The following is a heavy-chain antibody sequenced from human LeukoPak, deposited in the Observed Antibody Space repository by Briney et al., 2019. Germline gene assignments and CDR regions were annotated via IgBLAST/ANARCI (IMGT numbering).Heavy chain of an antibody. CDR1: GFTFYNYR. Sequence: GGSLRLSCAASGFTFYNYRMSWVRQAPGEGLEWVSTVNADGGNTYYAASVKGRFTISRDNSKSTLILQMNSLRVEDTALYYCTKRVKYGGTWDHFADWGQGTLVTVSS. J-gene: IGHJ4*02. CDR3: TKRVKYGGTWDHFAD. CDR2: VNADGGNT. D-gene: IGHD1-26*01. V-gene: IGHV3-23*01.